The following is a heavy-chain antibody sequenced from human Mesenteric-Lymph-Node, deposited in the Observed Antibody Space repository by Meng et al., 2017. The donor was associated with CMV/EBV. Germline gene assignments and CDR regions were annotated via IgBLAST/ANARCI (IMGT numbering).Heavy chain of an antibody. CDR1: GDSVSNNSVA. Sequence: ISGDSVSNNSVAWNWNRQSPSRGLEWLGITYYRSKWYNDYAVSVKSRIIINPDTSKNQFSLQLNSVTPEDTAVYYCARERSSTLDYWGQGTLVTVSS. J-gene: IGHJ4*02. V-gene: IGHV6-1*01. CDR3: ARERSSTLDY. CDR2: TYYRSKWYN.